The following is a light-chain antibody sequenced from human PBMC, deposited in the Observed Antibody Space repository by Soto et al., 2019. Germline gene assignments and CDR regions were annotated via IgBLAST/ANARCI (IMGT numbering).Light chain of an antibody. V-gene: IGLV3-1*01. J-gene: IGLJ1*01. CDR1: KLGDKY. CDR2: QDS. CDR3: QAWDSSTAV. Sequence: SYELTQPPSVSVSTGPTASITCFGDKLGDKYACWYQQKPGQSPVLVIYQDSKRPSGIPERFSGSNSGNTATLTISGTQAMDQADYYCQAWDSSTAVFGTGTKVTV.